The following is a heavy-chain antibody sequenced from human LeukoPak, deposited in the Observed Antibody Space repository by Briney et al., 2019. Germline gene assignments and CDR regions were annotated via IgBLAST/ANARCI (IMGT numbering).Heavy chain of an antibody. J-gene: IGHJ6*02. Sequence: ASVKVSCKASGYTFTNYDINWVRQATGQGLEWMGWMNPNSGNTAYAQKFQGRVTMTRNTSITTAYMELSSLTSEDTAVYYCTRDPGLISSGMDVWGQGTTVTVSS. CDR1: GYTFTNYD. V-gene: IGHV1-8*01. CDR2: MNPNSGNT. D-gene: IGHD3-16*01. CDR3: TRDPGLISSGMDV.